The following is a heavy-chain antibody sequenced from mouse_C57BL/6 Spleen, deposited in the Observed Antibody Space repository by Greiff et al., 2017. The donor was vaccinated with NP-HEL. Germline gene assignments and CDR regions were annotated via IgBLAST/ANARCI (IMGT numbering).Heavy chain of an antibody. J-gene: IGHJ2*01. V-gene: IGHV1-64*01. D-gene: IGHD2-4*01. CDR3: AREVYDYDDADY. Sequence: VQLQQPGAELVKPGASVKLSCKASGYTFTSYWMHWVKQRPGQGLEWIGMIHPNSGSTNYNEKFKSKATLTVDKSSSTAYMQLSSLTSEDSAVYYCAREVYDYDDADYWGQGTTLTVSS. CDR2: IHPNSGST. CDR1: GYTFTSYW.